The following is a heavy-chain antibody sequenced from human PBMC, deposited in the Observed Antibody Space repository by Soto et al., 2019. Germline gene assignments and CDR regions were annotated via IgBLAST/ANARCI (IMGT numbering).Heavy chain of an antibody. D-gene: IGHD1-26*01. CDR2: IYYSGST. CDR1: GGSISSYY. Sequence: SETLSLTCTVSGGSISSYYWSWIRQPPGKGLEWIGYIYYSGSTNYNPSLKSRVTISVDTSKNQFSLKLSSVTAADTAVYYCARHSGVSGTLSYYFDHWGQGTLVTVS. J-gene: IGHJ4*02. V-gene: IGHV4-59*08. CDR3: ARHSGVSGTLSYYFDH.